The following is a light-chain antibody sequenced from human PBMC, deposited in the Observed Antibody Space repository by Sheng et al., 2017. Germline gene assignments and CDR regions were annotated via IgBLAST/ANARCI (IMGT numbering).Light chain of an antibody. CDR1: QSIDRS. CDR2: DAS. Sequence: EIVLTQSPATLSLSPGEGGTLSCRASQSIDRSLAWYQQRPGQAPRLLIYDASNRATGIPARFSGSGSGTDFTLTISSLEPEDFAVYYCQQRYDWVSWTFGQGTKVEIK. J-gene: IGKJ1*01. V-gene: IGKV3-11*01. CDR3: QQRYDWVSWT.